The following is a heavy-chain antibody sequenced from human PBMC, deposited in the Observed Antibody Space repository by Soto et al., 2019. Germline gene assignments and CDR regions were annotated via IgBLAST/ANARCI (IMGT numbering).Heavy chain of an antibody. Sequence: HPGGSLRLSCEASGFTFSNYALHWVRQAPGKGLEWVAVISDDGSNKYYADSVKGRFTISRDNSKNTLYLQMNSLRAEDTAVYYCARDRFASSWSYFDYWGQGTPVTVSS. V-gene: IGHV3-30-3*01. CDR2: ISDDGSNK. J-gene: IGHJ4*02. CDR1: GFTFSNYA. D-gene: IGHD6-13*01. CDR3: ARDRFASSWSYFDY.